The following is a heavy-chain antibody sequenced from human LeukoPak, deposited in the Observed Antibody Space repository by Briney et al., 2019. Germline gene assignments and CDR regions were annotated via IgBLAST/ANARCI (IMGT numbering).Heavy chain of an antibody. D-gene: IGHD6-19*01. CDR3: ARQDSSGSLTAD. Sequence: SETLSLTCAVYGGSFSGYYWSWIRQPPGKGLEWIGEINHSGSTNYNPSLKSRVTISVDTSKNQFSLKLSSVTAADTAVYYCARQDSSGSLTADWGQGTLVTVSS. CDR2: INHSGST. CDR1: GGSFSGYY. J-gene: IGHJ4*02. V-gene: IGHV4-34*01.